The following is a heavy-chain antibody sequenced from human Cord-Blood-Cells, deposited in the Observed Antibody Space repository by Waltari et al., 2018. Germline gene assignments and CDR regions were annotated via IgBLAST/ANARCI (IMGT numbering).Heavy chain of an antibody. CDR2: ISGSGGST. CDR3: AKAARNSGSYYGGIDY. D-gene: IGHD1-26*01. V-gene: IGHV3-23*01. Sequence: YAMSWVRQAPGKGLEWVSAISGSGGSTYYADSVKGRFTISRDNSKNTLYLQMNSLRAEDTAVYYCAKAARNSGSYYGGIDYWGQGTLVTVSS. CDR1: YA. J-gene: IGHJ4*02.